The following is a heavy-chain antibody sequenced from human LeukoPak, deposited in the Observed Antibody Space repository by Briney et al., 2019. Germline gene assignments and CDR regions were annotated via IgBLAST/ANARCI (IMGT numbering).Heavy chain of an antibody. CDR1: GGSISSYN. D-gene: IGHD3-10*01. CDR3: ASSAFGEFTYYFDY. V-gene: IGHV4-4*07. J-gene: IGHJ4*02. Sequence: SETLSLTCTVSGGSISSYNWSWIRQPPGTGLEWIGRIYTSGSTNYNPYLTSRVTMSVDTSKNQFSLKLSSVTAADTAFDYCASSAFGEFTYYFDYWGQGALVTVSS. CDR2: IYTSGST.